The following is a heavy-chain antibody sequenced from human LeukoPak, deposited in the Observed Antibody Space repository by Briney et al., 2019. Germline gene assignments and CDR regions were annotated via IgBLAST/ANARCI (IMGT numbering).Heavy chain of an antibody. CDR1: RYSLTSYW. CDR2: IYPGDSDT. D-gene: IGHD4-23*01. CDR3: ARVSTVVTPLNYYYYGMDV. J-gene: IGHJ6*02. V-gene: IGHV5-51*01. Sequence: GESLKISCKGSRYSLTSYWIGWVRQMPGKGLEWMGIIYPGDSDTRYSPSFQGQVTISADKSISTAYLQWSSLKASDTAMYYCARVSTVVTPLNYYYYGMDVWGQGTTVTVSS.